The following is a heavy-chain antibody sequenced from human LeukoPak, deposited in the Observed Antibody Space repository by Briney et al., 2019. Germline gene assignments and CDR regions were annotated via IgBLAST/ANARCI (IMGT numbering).Heavy chain of an antibody. CDR3: ARRSIAARPGWFDP. D-gene: IGHD6-6*01. Sequence: ASVKASCKASGGTFSSYAISWVRQAPGQGLEWMGGIIPIFGAANYAQKFQGRVTITTDESTSTAYMELSSLRSEDTAVYYCARRSIAARPGWFDPWGQGTMVTVSS. V-gene: IGHV1-69*05. CDR2: IIPIFGAA. CDR1: GGTFSSYA. J-gene: IGHJ3*01.